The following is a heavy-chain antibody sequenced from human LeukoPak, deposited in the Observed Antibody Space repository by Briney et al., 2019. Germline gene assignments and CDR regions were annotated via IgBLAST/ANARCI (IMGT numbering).Heavy chain of an antibody. J-gene: IGHJ6*03. CDR3: AKDRSSRYDFWSGSFSHYYYYMDV. CDR1: GFTFSSYA. D-gene: IGHD3-3*01. CDR2: ISGGSA. Sequence: GGSLRLSCAASGFTFSSYAMSWVRQAPGKGLEWVSAISGGSADYADSVKGRFSISIDNSKNTLYLQMNSLRAEDTAVYYCAKDRSSRYDFWSGSFSHYYYYMDVWGKGTTVTVSS. V-gene: IGHV3-23*01.